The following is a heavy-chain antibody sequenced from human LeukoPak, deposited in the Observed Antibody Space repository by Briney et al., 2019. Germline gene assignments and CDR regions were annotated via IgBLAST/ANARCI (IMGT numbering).Heavy chain of an antibody. D-gene: IGHD6-6*01. Sequence: GGSLRLPCAASGFTFGTYAMSWVRQTPGKGLEWVSGISGSGDSTYYADSVKGRFTISRDNSKNTLYLQMNSLRVEDTAVYYCAKDLSRFGSSSNYFDYWGQGTLVTVSS. CDR3: AKDLSRFGSSSNYFDY. CDR2: ISGSGDST. CDR1: GFTFGTYA. J-gene: IGHJ4*02. V-gene: IGHV3-23*01.